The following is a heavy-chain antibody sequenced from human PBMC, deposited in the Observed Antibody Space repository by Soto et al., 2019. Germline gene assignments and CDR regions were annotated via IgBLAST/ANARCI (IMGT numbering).Heavy chain of an antibody. CDR1: GFTFSSYA. D-gene: IGHD5-18*01. CDR2: ISGSGGST. V-gene: IGHV3-23*01. CDR3: AKDPLLGGYSYGSSYFDY. J-gene: IGHJ4*02. Sequence: GGSLRLSCAASGFTFSSYAMSWVRQAPGKGLEWVSAISGSGGSTYYADSVKGRFTISRDNSKNTLYLQMNSLRAEDTAVYYCAKDPLLGGYSYGSSYFDYWGQGTLVTVSS.